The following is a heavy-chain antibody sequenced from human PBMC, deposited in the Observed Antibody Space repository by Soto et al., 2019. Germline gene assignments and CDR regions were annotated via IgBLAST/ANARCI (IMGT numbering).Heavy chain of an antibody. Sequence: GGSLRLSCAASGFTFSSYWMHRVRQAPGKGLVWVSRINSDGSSTSYADSVKGRFTISRDNAKNTLYLQMNSLRAEDTAVYYCARGLVVPAAIGTYYYYGMDVWGQGTTVTVYS. CDR3: ARGLVVPAAIGTYYYYGMDV. J-gene: IGHJ6*02. CDR1: GFTFSSYW. CDR2: INSDGSST. V-gene: IGHV3-74*01. D-gene: IGHD2-2*02.